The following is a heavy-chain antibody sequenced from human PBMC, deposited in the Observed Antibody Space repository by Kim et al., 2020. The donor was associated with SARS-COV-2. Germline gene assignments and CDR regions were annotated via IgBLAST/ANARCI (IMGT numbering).Heavy chain of an antibody. CDR2: ISYDGSNK. CDR1: GFTFSSYG. J-gene: IGHJ4*02. CDR3: AKRSTVRGAPFAY. Sequence: GGSLRLSCAASGFTFSSYGMHWVRQAPGKGLEWVAVISYDGSNKYYADSVKGRFTISRDNSKNTLYLQMNSLRAEDTAVYYCAKRSTVRGAPFAYWGQGTLVTVSS. V-gene: IGHV3-30*18. D-gene: IGHD3-10*01.